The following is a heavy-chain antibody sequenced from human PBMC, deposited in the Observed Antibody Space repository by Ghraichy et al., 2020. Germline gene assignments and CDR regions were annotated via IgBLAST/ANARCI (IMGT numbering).Heavy chain of an antibody. CDR2: ISWDGGST. CDR3: AKDIGRDGYNLYLGY. CDR1: GFTFDDYT. J-gene: IGHJ4*02. D-gene: IGHD5-24*01. V-gene: IGHV3-43*01. Sequence: GGSLRLSCAASGFTFDDYTMHWVRQAPGKGLEWVSLISWDGGSTYYADSVKGRFTISRDNSKNSLYLQMNSLRTEDTALYYCAKDIGRDGYNLYLGYWGQGTLVTVSS.